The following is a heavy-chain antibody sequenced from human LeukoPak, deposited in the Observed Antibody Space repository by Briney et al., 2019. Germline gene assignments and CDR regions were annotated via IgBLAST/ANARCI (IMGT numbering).Heavy chain of an antibody. CDR2: MYLSGTT. J-gene: IGHJ4*02. CDR1: GDSINSLDL. D-gene: IGHD4-23*01. V-gene: IGHV4-4*02. Sequence: SETLSLTCTVSGDSINSLDLWSWVRQPPGKGLEWIGEMYLSGTTHSNPSVKSRVTISIDKSKNQFFLNLSSVTAADTAVYYCARGGNWLFDYWGQGTLVTVSS. CDR3: ARGGNWLFDY.